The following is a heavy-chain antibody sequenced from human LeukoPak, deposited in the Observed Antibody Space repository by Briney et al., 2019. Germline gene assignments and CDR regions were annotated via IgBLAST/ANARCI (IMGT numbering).Heavy chain of an antibody. V-gene: IGHV1-46*01. D-gene: IGHD3-10*01. CDR3: ATSFRAVNWFDP. CDR2: INPSGGST. CDR1: GYTFTRYY. J-gene: IGHJ5*02. Sequence: ASVKVSCKASGYTFTRYYMNWVRQAPGQGLEWMGIINPSGGSTNYAQKLQGRVTMTRDTSTSTIYMEVSSLRSEDTAVYYCATSFRAVNWFDPWGQGTLVTVSS.